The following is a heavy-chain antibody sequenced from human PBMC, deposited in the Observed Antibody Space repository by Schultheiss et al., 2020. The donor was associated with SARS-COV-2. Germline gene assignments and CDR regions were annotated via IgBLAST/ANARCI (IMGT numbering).Heavy chain of an antibody. Sequence: GGSLRLSCAASGFTFSDYYMSWIRQAPGKGLEWVSAISGSGGSTYYADSVKGRFTISRDNSKNTLYLQMNSLRAEDTAVYYCAREIRNLYSVGFDPWGQGTLVTVS. CDR2: ISGSGGST. V-gene: IGHV3-23*01. CDR1: GFTFSDYY. D-gene: IGHD6-13*01. CDR3: AREIRNLYSVGFDP. J-gene: IGHJ5*02.